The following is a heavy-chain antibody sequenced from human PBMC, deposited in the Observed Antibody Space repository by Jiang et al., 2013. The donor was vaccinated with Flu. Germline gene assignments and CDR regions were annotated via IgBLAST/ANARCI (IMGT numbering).Heavy chain of an antibody. V-gene: IGHV4-39*07. Sequence: KGLEWIGSIYYSGSTYYNPSLKSRVTISVDTSKNQFSLKLSSVTAADTAVYYCARGGLATVGDAFDIWGQGTMVTVSS. CDR3: ARGGLATVGDAFDI. J-gene: IGHJ3*02. D-gene: IGHD4-17*01. CDR2: IYYSGST.